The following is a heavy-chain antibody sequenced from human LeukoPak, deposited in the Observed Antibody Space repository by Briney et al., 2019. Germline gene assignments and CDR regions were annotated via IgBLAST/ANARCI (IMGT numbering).Heavy chain of an antibody. Sequence: ASVKVSCKASGNTFTSYYMHWVRQAPGQGLEWMGIINPSGGSTSYAQKFQGRVTMTRDTSTSTVYMELSSLRSEDTAVYYCASVDTAMVFDYWGQGTLVTVSS. CDR1: GNTFTSYY. V-gene: IGHV1-46*01. CDR2: INPSGGST. D-gene: IGHD5-18*01. J-gene: IGHJ4*02. CDR3: ASVDTAMVFDY.